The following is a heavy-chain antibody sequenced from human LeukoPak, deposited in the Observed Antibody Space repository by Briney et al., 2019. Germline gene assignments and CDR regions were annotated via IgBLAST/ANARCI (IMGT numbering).Heavy chain of an antibody. D-gene: IGHD2-2*01. CDR3: AKLGTSDDY. V-gene: IGHV3-23*01. J-gene: IGHJ4*02. Sequence: GGSLRLSCAASGFTLSSTAMSWVRQAPGKGLEWVSTIAISDGKTYYADSVKGRSSISRDTSKNTLYLQMNSLRAEDTAVYYCAKLGTSDDYWGQGTLVTVSS. CDR2: IAISDGKT. CDR1: GFTLSSTA.